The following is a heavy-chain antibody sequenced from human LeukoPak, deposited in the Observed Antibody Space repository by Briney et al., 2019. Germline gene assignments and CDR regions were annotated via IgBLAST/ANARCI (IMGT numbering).Heavy chain of an antibody. V-gene: IGHV4-4*07. CDR1: GGSISRYY. Sequence: SETLSLTCTVSGGSISRYYWSWIRQPAGKGLEWIGRIYSDGTITYNPSLQSRLTMSIDTSKNQFSLKLSSVTAADTAVYYCARTGWGYSSSSFDYWGQGTLVTVSS. D-gene: IGHD6-13*01. CDR3: ARTGWGYSSSSFDY. J-gene: IGHJ4*02. CDR2: IYSDGTI.